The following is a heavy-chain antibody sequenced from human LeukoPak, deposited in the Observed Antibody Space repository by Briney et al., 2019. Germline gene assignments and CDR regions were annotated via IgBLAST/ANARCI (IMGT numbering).Heavy chain of an antibody. CDR2: ISYDGSNK. Sequence: GRSLRLSCAASGFTFSSYAMHWVRQAPGKGLEWVAVISYDGSNKYYADSVKGRFTISRDNSKNTLYLQMNSLRAEDTAVYYCARDRYGMDVWGQGTTVTVSS. J-gene: IGHJ6*02. V-gene: IGHV3-30-3*01. CDR3: ARDRYGMDV. CDR1: GFTFSSYA.